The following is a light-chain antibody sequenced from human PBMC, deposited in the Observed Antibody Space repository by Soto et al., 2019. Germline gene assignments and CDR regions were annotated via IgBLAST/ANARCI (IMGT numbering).Light chain of an antibody. J-gene: IGLJ2*01. CDR3: SSYTGSSTVV. Sequence: QSALTQPASVSGSPGQSITISCTGTNSDVGGYNYVSWYQQNPGKAPKLMIYDVSNRPSGVSNRFSGSKSGNTASLTISGLQAEDEADYYCSSYTGSSTVVFGGGTRSPS. V-gene: IGLV2-14*01. CDR1: NSDVGGYNY. CDR2: DVS.